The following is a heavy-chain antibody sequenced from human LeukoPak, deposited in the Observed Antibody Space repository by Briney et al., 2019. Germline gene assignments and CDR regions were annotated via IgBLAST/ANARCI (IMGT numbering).Heavy chain of an antibody. CDR1: GYTFTGYY. V-gene: IGHV1-2*02. Sequence: ASVKVSCKASGYTFTGYYMHWVRQAPGQGLEWMGWINPNSGGTNYAQKFQGRVTITADKSTSTAYMELSSLRSEDTAVYYCARGTSLVTTVTTSFDYWGQGTLVTVSS. CDR2: INPNSGGT. J-gene: IGHJ4*02. CDR3: ARGTSLVTTVTTSFDY. D-gene: IGHD4-17*01.